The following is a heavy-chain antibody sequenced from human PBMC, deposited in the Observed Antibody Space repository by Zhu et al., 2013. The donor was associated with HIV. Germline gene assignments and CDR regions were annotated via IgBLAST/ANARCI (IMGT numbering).Heavy chain of an antibody. D-gene: IGHD4-17*01. CDR1: GGTFSGYA. Sequence: QVQLVQSGAEVKKPGSSVKVSCRASGGTFSGYAISWMRQAPGQGLEWLGGIIPMFGATNYAQRFQGRVTITADESTSTAYMELSSLRSEDTAVYYCARVHDYGDTYYFDYWGPGNPGHRLL. V-gene: IGHV1-69*01. J-gene: IGHJ4*02. CDR2: IIPMFGAT. CDR3: ARVHDYGDTYYFDY.